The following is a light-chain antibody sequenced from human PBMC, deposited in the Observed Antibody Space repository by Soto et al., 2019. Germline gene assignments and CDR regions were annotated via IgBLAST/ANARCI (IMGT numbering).Light chain of an antibody. CDR3: QEFASN. Sequence: GDRVTITCRASQSISSWLAWYQQKPGKAPKLLIYDASSLESGVPSRFSGSGSGTDFILTINRLEPEDFAVYYCQEFASNFGGGTKVDIK. CDR1: QSISSW. V-gene: IGKV1-5*01. J-gene: IGKJ4*01. CDR2: DAS.